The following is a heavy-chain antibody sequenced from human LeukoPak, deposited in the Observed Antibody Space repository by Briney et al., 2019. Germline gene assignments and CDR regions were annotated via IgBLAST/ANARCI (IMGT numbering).Heavy chain of an antibody. J-gene: IGHJ4*02. D-gene: IGHD6-19*01. CDR2: ISGSGGST. CDR1: GFTFSSYA. Sequence: PGGSLRLSCAASGFTFSSYAMSWIRQAPGKGLEWVSAISGSGGSTYYADSVKGRFTISRDNSKNTLYLQMNSLRAEDTAVYYCAKGGRAVAGPAPLDYWGQGTLVTVSS. V-gene: IGHV3-23*01. CDR3: AKGGRAVAGPAPLDY.